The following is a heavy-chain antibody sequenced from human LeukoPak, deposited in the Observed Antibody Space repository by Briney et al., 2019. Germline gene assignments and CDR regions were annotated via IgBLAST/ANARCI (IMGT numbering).Heavy chain of an antibody. Sequence: SETLSLTCIVSGVSISSSGSYWGWIRQPPGKGLQWIGSFYYTGSTYYNPSLKSRVTIAGDTSKNHLSLKLSSVTAADTAVYYCARVEEGYGSGRRENYYYYYMDVWGKGTTVTISS. D-gene: IGHD3-10*01. CDR1: GVSISSSGSY. CDR2: FYYTGST. V-gene: IGHV4-39*07. CDR3: ARVEEGYGSGRRENYYYYYMDV. J-gene: IGHJ6*03.